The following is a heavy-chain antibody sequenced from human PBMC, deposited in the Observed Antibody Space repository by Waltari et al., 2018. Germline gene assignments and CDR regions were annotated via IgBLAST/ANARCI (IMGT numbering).Heavy chain of an antibody. J-gene: IGHJ4*02. CDR3: ARVQGSSWYYFDY. CDR1: SSW. Sequence: SSWMSWVRQAPGKGLEWVANIKQDGSEKYYVDSVKGRFTISRDNAKNSLYLQMNSLRAEDTAVYYCARVQGSSWYYFDYWGQGTLVTVSS. V-gene: IGHV3-7*03. CDR2: IKQDGSEK. D-gene: IGHD6-13*01.